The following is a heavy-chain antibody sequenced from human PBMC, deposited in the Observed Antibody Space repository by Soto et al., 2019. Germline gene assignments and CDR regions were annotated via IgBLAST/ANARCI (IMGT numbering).Heavy chain of an antibody. CDR2: IYYSGST. V-gene: IGHV4-39*01. D-gene: IGHD6-19*01. CDR3: ARHVSGSSSGWFYYFDY. Sequence: SETLSLTCTVSGGSISSSSYYWGWIRQPPGKGLEWIGSIYYSGSTYYNPSLKSRVTISVDTSKNQFSLKLSSVTAADTAVYYCARHVSGSSSGWFYYFDYWGQGTLVTVSS. J-gene: IGHJ4*02. CDR1: GGSISSSSYY.